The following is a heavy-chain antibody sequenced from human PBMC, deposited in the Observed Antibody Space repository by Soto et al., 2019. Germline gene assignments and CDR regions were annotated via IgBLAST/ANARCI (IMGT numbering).Heavy chain of an antibody. CDR3: AGGMTYQLDPRD. D-gene: IGHD1-1*01. J-gene: IGHJ4*02. V-gene: IGHV1-8*02. Sequence: ASVKVSCTASGYTFTSYDINWVRQATGQGLEWMGWMNPNSGNTGYAQKFQGRVTMTRNTSISPAYMELSSLRSEDTAVYYGAGGMTYQLDPRDRGQGTRVTLAS. CDR2: MNPNSGNT. CDR1: GYTFTSYD.